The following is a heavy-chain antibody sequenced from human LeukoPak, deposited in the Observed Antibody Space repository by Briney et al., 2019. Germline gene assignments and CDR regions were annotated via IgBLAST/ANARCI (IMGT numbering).Heavy chain of an antibody. CDR3: ARLDLSNYDSSTF. Sequence: PSETLSLTCTVSGGSISSSSYYWGWLRQPPGRGLEWSVSLYYAGSTYYNPSLKSQVTISVDMSKSHFSLKLNTLTAADTAMYYCARLDLSNYDSSTFWGQGTLVTVYS. J-gene: IGHJ4*02. D-gene: IGHD3-22*01. CDR2: LYYAGST. CDR1: GGSISSSSYY. V-gene: IGHV4-39*02.